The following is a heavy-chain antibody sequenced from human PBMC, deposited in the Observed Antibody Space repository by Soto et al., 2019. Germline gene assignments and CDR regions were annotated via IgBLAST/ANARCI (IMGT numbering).Heavy chain of an antibody. CDR2: ISYDGSNK. Sequence: GSLRLSSAASGFTFSSYGMHWVRQAPGKGLEWVAVISYDGSNKYYADSVKGRFTISRDNSKNTLYLQMNSLRAEDTAVYYCAKDFQQLGDYYYYYYMDVWGKGTTVTVSS. CDR3: AKDFQQLGDYYYYYYMDV. CDR1: GFTFSSYG. D-gene: IGHD6-13*01. V-gene: IGHV3-30*18. J-gene: IGHJ6*03.